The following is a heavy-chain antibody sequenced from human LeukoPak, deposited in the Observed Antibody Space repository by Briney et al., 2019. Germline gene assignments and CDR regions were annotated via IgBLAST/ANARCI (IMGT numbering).Heavy chain of an antibody. CDR3: TTGIGLIPGAMIIVRDY. CDR1: GFTLSDSP. D-gene: IGHD2-8*01. J-gene: IGHJ4*02. Sequence: LAGGSLRLSCAASGFTLSDSPVYWVRQASGKGLEWICHIRPKANSDATAYAASVKGRFTISRDDSNNTAYLQMNSLTSDDTAVYYCTTGIGLIPGAMIIVRDYWGQGTLVTVSS. V-gene: IGHV3-73*01. CDR2: IRPKANSDAT.